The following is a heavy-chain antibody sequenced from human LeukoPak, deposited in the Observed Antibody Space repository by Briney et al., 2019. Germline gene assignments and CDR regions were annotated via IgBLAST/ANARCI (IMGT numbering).Heavy chain of an antibody. V-gene: IGHV3-7*01. CDR1: GFTFTTYW. CDR2: INQDGSER. Sequence: PGGSLRLSCAASGFTFTTYWMSWVRQAPGKGLEWVAIINQDGSERYYVDSVKGRFTISRDNAKNSLFLQMNTLRADDTAVYYCARDKLVGATTGSYFGLWGRGALVTVSS. CDR3: ARDKLVGATTGSYFGL. D-gene: IGHD1-26*01. J-gene: IGHJ2*01.